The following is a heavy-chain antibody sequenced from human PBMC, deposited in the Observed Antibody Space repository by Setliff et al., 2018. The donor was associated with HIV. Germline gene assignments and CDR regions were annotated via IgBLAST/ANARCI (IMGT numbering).Heavy chain of an antibody. CDR2: INQSGGT. CDR1: NTSVSGYY. J-gene: IGHJ5*02. Sequence: PSETLSLTCAVYNTSVSGYYWTWIRQSPGRGLEWIGEINQSGGTDYNPSLRSRVYVSLDTSKNQFSLKLLSVTAADSAVYYCTRGLGITMVRGIRTFDPWGQGTQVTVSS. V-gene: IGHV4-34*01. D-gene: IGHD3-10*01. CDR3: TRGLGITMVRGIRTFDP.